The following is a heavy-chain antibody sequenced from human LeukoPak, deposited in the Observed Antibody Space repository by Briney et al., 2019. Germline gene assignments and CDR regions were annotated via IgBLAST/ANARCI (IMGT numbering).Heavy chain of an antibody. CDR3: ARGFIDYYDSSGYYYFDY. CDR2: IIPIFGTA. CDR1: GGTFSSYA. J-gene: IGHJ4*02. V-gene: IGHV1-69*13. D-gene: IGHD3-22*01. Sequence: SVKVSCKASGGTFSSYAISWVRQAPGQGLEWMGGIIPIFGTANYAQKFQGRVTITADESTSTAYMELSSLRSEDTAVYYCARGFIDYYDSSGYYYFDYWGQGTLVTVSS.